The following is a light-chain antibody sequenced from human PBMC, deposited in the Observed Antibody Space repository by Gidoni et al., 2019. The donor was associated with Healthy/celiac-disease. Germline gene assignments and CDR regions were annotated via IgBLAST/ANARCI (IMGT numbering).Light chain of an antibody. CDR1: QGISSY. CDR2: AAS. Sequence: DIQMTQSPSSLSASVGDRVTITCRASQGISSYLNWYQQKPGKAPKLLIYAASSLQSGVPSRFSGSGSGTDFTLTISSLQPEDFATYYCQQSYSTTHTFGQGTKVEIK. CDR3: QQSYSTTHT. V-gene: IGKV1-39*01. J-gene: IGKJ1*01.